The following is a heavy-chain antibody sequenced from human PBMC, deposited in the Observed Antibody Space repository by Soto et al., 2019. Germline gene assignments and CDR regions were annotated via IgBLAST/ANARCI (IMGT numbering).Heavy chain of an antibody. D-gene: IGHD6-19*01. Sequence: EVQLVESGGGLVQPGGSLRLSCAASGFTFSSYWMSWVRQAPGKGLEWVANIKQDGSEKYYVDSVKGRFTISRDNAKNSLYLQTNSLRAEDTAVYYCARGRSGWYTPGGTWGQGTLVTVSS. CDR2: IKQDGSEK. J-gene: IGHJ4*02. V-gene: IGHV3-7*03. CDR3: ARGRSGWYTPGGT. CDR1: GFTFSSYW.